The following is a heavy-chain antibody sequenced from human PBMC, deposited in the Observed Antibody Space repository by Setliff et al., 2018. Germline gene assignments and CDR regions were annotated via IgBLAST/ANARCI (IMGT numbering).Heavy chain of an antibody. CDR3: AKSDKQLVRGGPDY. CDR2: ISSSGSTI. CDR1: GFTFSTYE. V-gene: IGHV3-48*03. J-gene: IGHJ4*02. D-gene: IGHD6-6*01. Sequence: PGGSLRLSCAASGFTFSTYEMNWVRQAPGKGLEWVSYISSSGSTIYYVDSVKGRFTISRDNAKNTLYLQMSSLRVEDTAIYYCAKSDKQLVRGGPDYWGQGTLVTVSS.